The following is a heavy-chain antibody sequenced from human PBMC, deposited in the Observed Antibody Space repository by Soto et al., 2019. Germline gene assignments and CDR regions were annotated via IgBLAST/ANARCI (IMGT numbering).Heavy chain of an antibody. CDR1: GGSISTYY. CDR3: TGGGQCTDRVCSALGP. J-gene: IGHJ5*02. Sequence: QVQLQESGPGLVKPSETLSLTCTVSGGSISTYYWSWIRQPPGKGLEWIGYIYYSGTASYNPPLKSGVPQSLATSKQRLSPYLSSAAAAHTAVYYSTGGGQCTDRVCSALGPRGQGTLVCVSS. V-gene: IGHV4-59*08. CDR2: IYYSGTA. D-gene: IGHD2-8*02.